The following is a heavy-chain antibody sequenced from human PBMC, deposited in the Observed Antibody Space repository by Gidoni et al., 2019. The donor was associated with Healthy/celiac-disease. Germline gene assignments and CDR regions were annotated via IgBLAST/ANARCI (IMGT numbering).Heavy chain of an antibody. D-gene: IGHD2-8*01. CDR3: AKGPLSRKDIVLMVYDH. J-gene: IGHJ4*02. CDR1: GFTFSSYA. CDR2: ISGSGGST. V-gene: IGHV3-23*01. Sequence: EVQLLESGGGLVQPGGSLRLSCAASGFTFSSYAMSWVRQAPGKGLEWVSAISGSGGSTYYADSVKGRFTISRDNSKNTLYLQMNSLRAEDTAVYYCAKGPLSRKDIVLMVYDHWGQGTLVTVSS.